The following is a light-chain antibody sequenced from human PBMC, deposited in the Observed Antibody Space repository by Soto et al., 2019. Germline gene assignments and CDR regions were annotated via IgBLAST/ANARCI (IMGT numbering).Light chain of an antibody. CDR3: LQHNSYPRT. V-gene: IGKV1-17*02. CDR1: QGIKKD. Sequence: DIQMIQSPSSLSASVGDSVTITCRATQGIKKDLGWYQQKPGRAPQRLIYDVSSLHGGVPSRFSGSGFGTEFTLTITNLQPEDSATYYCLQHNSYPRTFGQGTKVEIK. CDR2: DVS. J-gene: IGKJ1*01.